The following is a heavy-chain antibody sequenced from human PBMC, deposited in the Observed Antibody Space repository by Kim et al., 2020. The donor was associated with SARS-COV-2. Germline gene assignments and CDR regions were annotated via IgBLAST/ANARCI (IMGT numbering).Heavy chain of an antibody. CDR2: ISLNSGDT. V-gene: IGHV1-2*06. CDR3: ARSQLLDFDY. J-gene: IGHJ4*02. D-gene: IGHD2-8*02. CDR1: GYTFTAYH. Sequence: ASVKVSCKASGYTFTAYHMHWVRRAPGQGLEWMGRISLNSGDTNYAQDFQGRVTLTRDTSISTAYLELRSLRSDDTAVYYCARSQLLDFDYWGQGTLGTV.